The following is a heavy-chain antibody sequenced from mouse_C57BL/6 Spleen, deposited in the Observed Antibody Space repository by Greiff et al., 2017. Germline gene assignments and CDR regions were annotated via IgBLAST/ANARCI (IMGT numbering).Heavy chain of an antibody. J-gene: IGHJ1*03. D-gene: IGHD2-4*01. CDR1: GYTFTDYY. CDR3: ALYYDYDVGYFDV. V-gene: IGHV1-26*01. CDR2: INPNNGGT. Sequence: EVQLQQSGPELVKPGASVKISCKASGYTFTDYYMNWVKQSHGKSLEWIGDINPNNGGTSYNQKFKGKATLTVDKSSSTAYMELRSLTSEDSAVYYCALYYDYDVGYFDVWGTGTTVTVSS.